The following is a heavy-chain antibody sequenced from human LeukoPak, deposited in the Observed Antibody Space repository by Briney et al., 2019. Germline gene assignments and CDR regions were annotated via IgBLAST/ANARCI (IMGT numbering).Heavy chain of an antibody. Sequence: PSETLSLTCTVSGDSISSGSFYWSWIRQPAGKGLEWIGRIYTSGGTDYNPSLKSRVAMSADTSKNQFSLKLRSVTAADTALYFCARVGGPVPAALGDAFDLWGQGILVTVSS. CDR2: IYTSGGT. CDR1: GDSISSGSFY. D-gene: IGHD3-16*01. CDR3: ARVGGPVPAALGDAFDL. V-gene: IGHV4-61*02. J-gene: IGHJ3*01.